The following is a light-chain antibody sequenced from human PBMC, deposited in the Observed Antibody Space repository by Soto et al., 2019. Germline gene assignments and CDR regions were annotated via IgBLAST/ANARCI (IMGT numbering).Light chain of an antibody. CDR2: DVS. CDR3: MSYKTTSSFV. Sequence: QSALTQPASMSGSPGQSITISCTGTRSDIGTYNYLSWYQQHPGKAPRLVISDVSNRPSGVSNRFSGSKSGNTASLTITGLQSEDEADYYCMSYKTTSSFVFGSGTKVTVL. V-gene: IGLV2-14*03. J-gene: IGLJ1*01. CDR1: RSDIGTYNY.